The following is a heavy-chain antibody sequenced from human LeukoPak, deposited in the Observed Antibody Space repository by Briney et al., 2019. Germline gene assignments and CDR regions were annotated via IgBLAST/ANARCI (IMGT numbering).Heavy chain of an antibody. V-gene: IGHV3-33*01. D-gene: IGHD3-3*01. Sequence: GGSLRLSCAASGFTFSSYGMHWVRQAPGKGLEWVAVIWYDGSDKYYADSVKGRFTISRDNSKNTLYLQMNSLRAEDTAVYYCAREGPTEGPITIFGVGGFDIWGQGTMVTDSS. J-gene: IGHJ3*02. CDR3: AREGPTEGPITIFGVGGFDI. CDR2: IWYDGSDK. CDR1: GFTFSSYG.